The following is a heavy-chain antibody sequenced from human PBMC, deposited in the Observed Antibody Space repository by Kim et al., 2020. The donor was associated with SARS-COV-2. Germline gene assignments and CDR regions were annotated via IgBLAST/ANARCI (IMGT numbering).Heavy chain of an antibody. Sequence: GGSTYDEDTVKGRFTISGDNSKNTLYLQMNGLRVEDTAIYYCAKEIKAATWGQGTLVTGSS. CDR3: AKEIKAAT. J-gene: IGHJ5*02. CDR2: GGST. D-gene: IGHD2-15*01. V-gene: IGHV3-23*01.